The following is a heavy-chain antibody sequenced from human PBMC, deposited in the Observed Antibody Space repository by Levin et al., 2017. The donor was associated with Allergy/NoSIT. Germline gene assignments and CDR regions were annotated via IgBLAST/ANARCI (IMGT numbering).Heavy chain of an antibody. Sequence: GGSLRLSCAASGFTFSSYSMNWVRQAPGKGLEWVSYISSSSSTIYYADSVKGRFTISRDNAKNSLYLQMNSLRAEDTAVYYCARGLFDIVVVPARWFDPWGQGTLVTVSS. V-gene: IGHV3-48*01. CDR1: GFTFSSYS. J-gene: IGHJ5*02. CDR3: ARGLFDIVVVPARWFDP. CDR2: ISSSSSTI. D-gene: IGHD2-2*01.